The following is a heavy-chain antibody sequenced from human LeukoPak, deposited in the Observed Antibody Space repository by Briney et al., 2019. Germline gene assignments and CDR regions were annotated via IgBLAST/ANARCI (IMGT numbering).Heavy chain of an antibody. V-gene: IGHV4-59*01. CDR3: ARVVLVGDAFDI. J-gene: IGHJ3*02. Sequence: PSETLSLTXTVSGGSISSYYWSWIRQPPGKGLEWIGYIYYSASTNYNPYLKSRVTISVDTSKNQFSLKLSSVTAADTAVYYCARVVLVGDAFDIWGQGTMVTVSS. CDR1: GGSISSYY. CDR2: IYYSAST.